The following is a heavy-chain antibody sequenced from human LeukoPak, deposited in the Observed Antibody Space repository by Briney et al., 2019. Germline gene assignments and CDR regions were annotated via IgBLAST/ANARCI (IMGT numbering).Heavy chain of an antibody. CDR1: GGSISSYY. D-gene: IGHD6-19*01. CDR3: ARESSGIAVAAARGGARFDY. J-gene: IGHJ4*02. V-gene: IGHV4-4*07. Sequence: PSETLCLTCTVSGGSISSYYWSWIRQPAGKGLEWIGRIYTSGSTNYNPSLKSRVTISVDKSKNQFSLKLSSVTAADTAVYYCARESSGIAVAAARGGARFDYWGQGTLVTVSS. CDR2: IYTSGST.